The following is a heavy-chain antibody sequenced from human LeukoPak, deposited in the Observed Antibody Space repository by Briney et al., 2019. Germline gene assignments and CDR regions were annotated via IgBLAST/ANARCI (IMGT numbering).Heavy chain of an antibody. CDR2: IGGSGGST. CDR1: GFTFSSYA. CDR3: AKYRGFGDSYDS. Sequence: PGGSLRLSCAASGFTFSSYAMSWVRQALGKGLEWVSSIGGSGGSTYYADSVKGRSTISRDTSKNTLYLQMNSLRAEDTAVYYCAKYRGFGDSYDSWGQGTLVTVSS. V-gene: IGHV3-23*01. J-gene: IGHJ4*02. D-gene: IGHD3-10*01.